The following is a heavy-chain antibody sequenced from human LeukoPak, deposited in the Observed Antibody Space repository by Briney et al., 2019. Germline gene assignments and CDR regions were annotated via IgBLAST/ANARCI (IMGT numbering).Heavy chain of an antibody. CDR1: GYTSTRPD. CDR2: MNPSDQT. Sequence: ASVKVSCKAAGYTSTRPDINWVRQATGKGLEWLGWMNPSDQTGYAQNFQGRLTFTRDISRNTAYMELNSLTPDDTAVYFCARYTIANGFDMWGQGTMVTVSS. V-gene: IGHV1-8*01. CDR3: ARYTIANGFDM. J-gene: IGHJ3*02. D-gene: IGHD2-21*01.